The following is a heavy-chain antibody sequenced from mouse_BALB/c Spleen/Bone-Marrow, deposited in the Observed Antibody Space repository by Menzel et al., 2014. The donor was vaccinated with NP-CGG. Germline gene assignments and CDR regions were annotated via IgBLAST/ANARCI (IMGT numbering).Heavy chain of an antibody. J-gene: IGHJ3*01. V-gene: IGHV1-61*01. D-gene: IGHD2-1*01. CDR3: AREKVYYGISWFAY. Sequence: QVQLKQSGTEVVRPGASVKLSCKASGYSFTTYWMNWVKQRPGQGLEWIGMIHPSDSETRLNQKFKDKATLTVDKSSSTAYMQLNSPTSEGSAVYYCAREKVYYGISWFAYWGQGTLVTVSA. CDR2: IHPSDSET. CDR1: GYSFTTYW.